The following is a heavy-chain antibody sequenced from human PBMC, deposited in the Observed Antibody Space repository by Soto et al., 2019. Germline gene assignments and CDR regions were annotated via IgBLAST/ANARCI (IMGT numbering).Heavy chain of an antibody. V-gene: IGHV3-23*01. D-gene: IGHD3-16*01. CDR3: TKGAHLDF. CDR2: IIKNNGGT. J-gene: IGHJ4*02. CDR1: GFSFSTYD. Sequence: EVQVLESGGGLVQPGGSLRLSCAASGFSFSTYDMSWARQVPGKGLEWVSNIIKNNGGTNYADSVKGRFTISRDNSKNMLYLQMNSLRAEDTALYYCTKGAHLDFWGPGTLVTVSS.